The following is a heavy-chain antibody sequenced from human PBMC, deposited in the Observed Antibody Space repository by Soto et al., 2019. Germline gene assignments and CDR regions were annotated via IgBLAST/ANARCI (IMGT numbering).Heavy chain of an antibody. CDR2: VYHTGRT. CDR3: ARDFAYFDS. Sequence: NPSETLSLTCTVSGGSFKSGSYSWSWIRQPPGKGLEWIGYVYHTGRTSYNPSLKSRVSISMDTSKNQFSLNLDSVTAADTAVYFCARDFAYFDSWAQGTLVTVSS. J-gene: IGHJ4*02. V-gene: IGHV4-61*01. CDR1: GGSFKSGSYS. D-gene: IGHD3-3*01.